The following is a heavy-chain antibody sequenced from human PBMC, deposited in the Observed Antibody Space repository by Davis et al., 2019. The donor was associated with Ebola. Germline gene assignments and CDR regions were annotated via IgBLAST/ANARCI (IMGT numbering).Heavy chain of an antibody. D-gene: IGHD2-8*01. Sequence: SGPTLVKPTQTLTLTCTFSGFSLSTSGMGVGWIRQPPGKALECLGFIFCDDDRRYSPSLKSRLTITKDTSKNQVVLTMTNMDPADTATYYCTRLAYTNGWFYFDSWGQGSLVTVSS. CDR1: GFSLSTSGMG. CDR2: IFCDDDR. CDR3: TRLAYTNGWFYFDS. J-gene: IGHJ4*02. V-gene: IGHV2-5*02.